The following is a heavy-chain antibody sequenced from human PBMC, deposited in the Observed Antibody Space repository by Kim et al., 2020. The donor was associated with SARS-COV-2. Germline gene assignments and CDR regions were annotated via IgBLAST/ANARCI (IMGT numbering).Heavy chain of an antibody. Sequence: GGSLRLSCAASGFTFSSYSMNWVRQAPGKGLEWVSSISSSSSYIYYADSVKGRFTISRDNAKNSLYLQMNSLRAEDTAVYYCARERLEGAWGSRYYYYGMDVWGQGTTVTVSS. CDR2: ISSSSSYI. CDR3: ARERLEGAWGSRYYYYGMDV. J-gene: IGHJ6*02. D-gene: IGHD1-1*01. CDR1: GFTFSSYS. V-gene: IGHV3-21*01.